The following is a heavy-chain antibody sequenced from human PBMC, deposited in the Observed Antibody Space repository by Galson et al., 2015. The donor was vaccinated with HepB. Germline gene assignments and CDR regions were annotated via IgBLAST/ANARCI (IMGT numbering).Heavy chain of an antibody. CDR3: ATAGTKSAAFDI. CDR1: GYTFTRFG. Sequence: SVKVSCKASGYTFTRFGFSWVRQAPGQGLEWMGWTSAYNGDTNYAQKFQGRVTMTTDTSTSTAYMELRSLRSDDTAVYYCATAGTKSAAFDIWGQGTMVTVSS. CDR2: TSAYNGDT. V-gene: IGHV1-18*01. D-gene: IGHD1-7*01. J-gene: IGHJ3*02.